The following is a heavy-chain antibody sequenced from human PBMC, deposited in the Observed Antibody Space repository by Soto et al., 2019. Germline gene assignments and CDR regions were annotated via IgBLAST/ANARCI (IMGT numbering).Heavy chain of an antibody. J-gene: IGHJ6*02. CDR3: ATGAPYSSSRPHYYYYGMDV. D-gene: IGHD6-13*01. CDR1: GGTFSSYA. V-gene: IGHV1-69*01. Sequence: QVQLVQSGAEVKKPGSSVKVSCKASGGTFSSYAISWVRQAPGQGLEWMGGIIPIFGTANYAQKFQGRVTITADESTSTAYMELSSLRSEDTAVYYCATGAPYSSSRPHYYYYGMDVWGQGTTVTVSS. CDR2: IIPIFGTA.